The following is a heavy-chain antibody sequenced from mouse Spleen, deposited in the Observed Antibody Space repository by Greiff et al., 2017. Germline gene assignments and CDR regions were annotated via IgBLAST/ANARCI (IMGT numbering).Heavy chain of an antibody. CDR2: ISGGGSYT. CDR1: GFTFSSYG. J-gene: IGHJ3*01. CDR3: ARDYYGSSEFAY. V-gene: IGHV5-9-2*01. Sequence: EVKLVESGGGLVKPGGSLKLSCAASGFTFSSYGMSWVRQTPEKRLEWVATISGGGSYTYYPDSVKGRFTISRDNAKNNLYLQMSSLRSEDTALYYCARDYYGSSEFAYWGQGTLVTVSA. D-gene: IGHD1-1*01.